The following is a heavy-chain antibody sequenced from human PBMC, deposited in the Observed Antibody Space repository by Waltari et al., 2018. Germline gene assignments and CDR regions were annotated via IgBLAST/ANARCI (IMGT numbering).Heavy chain of an antibody. Sequence: DVQLLESGGGLVQPGGSLRLSCAASGFTFSSYAMSWVRQAPGKGLEWVSTISGSDSSTYYADSVKGRFTISRDNSKNTLYLQMNSLRAEDTAIYYCTEHPGDYYYYYMDVWGKGTTVTISS. CDR2: ISGSDSST. V-gene: IGHV3-23*01. J-gene: IGHJ6*03. CDR1: GFTFSSYA. CDR3: TEHPGDYYYYYMDV. D-gene: IGHD4-17*01.